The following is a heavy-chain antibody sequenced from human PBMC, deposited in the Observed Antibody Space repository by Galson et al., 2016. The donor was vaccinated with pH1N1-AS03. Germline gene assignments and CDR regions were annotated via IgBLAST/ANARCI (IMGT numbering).Heavy chain of an antibody. CDR2: INPNNGVT. CDR1: GYIFTGFY. V-gene: IGHV1-2*04. J-gene: IGHJ6*02. CDR3: ARGCSSSSYLVYAYYGMDV. D-gene: IGHD2-2*01. Sequence: SVKVSCKASGYIFTGFYVHWVRQAPGQGLEWMGWINPNNGVTNYAQKFQAWVALTTDTSTSTAYMELRSLRSDDTAVYYCARGCSSSSYLVYAYYGMDVWGQGTTVTVSS.